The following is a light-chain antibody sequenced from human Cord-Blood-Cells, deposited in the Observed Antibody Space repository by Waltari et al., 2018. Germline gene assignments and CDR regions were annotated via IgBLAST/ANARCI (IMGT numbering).Light chain of an antibody. CDR2: EGS. Sequence: QSALTQPASVSGSPGQSITISCTGTSSDVGSYNLVSRYQQHPGKAPKLMIYEGSKRPSGVSNRFSGSKSGNTASLTISGLQAEDEADYYCCSYAGSSTFNWVFGGGTKLTVL. CDR3: CSYAGSSTFNWV. V-gene: IGLV2-23*03. CDR1: SSDVGSYNL. J-gene: IGLJ3*02.